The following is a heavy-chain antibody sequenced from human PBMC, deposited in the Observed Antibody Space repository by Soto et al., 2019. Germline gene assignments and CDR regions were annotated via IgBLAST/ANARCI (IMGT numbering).Heavy chain of an antibody. D-gene: IGHD5-18*01. Sequence: QVQLVQSGAEVKKPGSSVKVSCKASGGTFSSYAISWVRQAPGQGLEWMGGIIPIFGTANYAQKFQVRVKITAEESKSTAYMELSSLRSEDTAVYYCESEVDTAIDSYYGMDVWGQGTTVTVSS. V-gene: IGHV1-69*12. J-gene: IGHJ6*02. CDR3: ESEVDTAIDSYYGMDV. CDR2: IIPIFGTA. CDR1: GGTFSSYA.